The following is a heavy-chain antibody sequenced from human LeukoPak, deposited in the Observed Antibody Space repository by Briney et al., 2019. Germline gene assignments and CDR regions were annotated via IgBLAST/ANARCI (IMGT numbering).Heavy chain of an antibody. D-gene: IGHD1-1*01. Sequence: SETLSLTCAVYGGSFSGYYWSWIRQPPGKGLEWIGEIYHSGSTNYNPSLKSRVTISVDKSKNQFSLKLNSVTAADTAVYYCAKRAPRGCFDYWGQGTLVTVSS. V-gene: IGHV4-34*01. CDR2: IYHSGST. CDR1: GGSFSGYY. CDR3: AKRAPRGCFDY. J-gene: IGHJ4*02.